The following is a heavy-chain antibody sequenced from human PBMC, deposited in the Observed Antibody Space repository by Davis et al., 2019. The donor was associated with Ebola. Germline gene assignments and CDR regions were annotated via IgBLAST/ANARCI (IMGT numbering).Heavy chain of an antibody. CDR3: ARENGDYGNYYFDY. V-gene: IGHV3-64*04. Sequence: GESLKISCSASGFTFSSYAMHWVRQPPGKGLEYVSAISSNGGSTYYADSVKGRFTISSDNAKNSLYLQMNSLRAEDTAVYYCARENGDYGNYYFDYWGQGTLVTVSS. D-gene: IGHD4-17*01. CDR1: GFTFSSYA. J-gene: IGHJ4*02. CDR2: ISSNGGST.